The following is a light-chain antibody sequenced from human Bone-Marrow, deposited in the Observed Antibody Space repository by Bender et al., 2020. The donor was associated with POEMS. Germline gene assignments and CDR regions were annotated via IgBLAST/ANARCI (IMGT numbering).Light chain of an antibody. V-gene: IGLV2-23*02. CDR3: CSYVGSRAYG. CDR1: SSDVGNFNL. Sequence: QSALTQPASVSGSHGQSITISCTGTSSDVGNFNLVSWYQQHPGKTPKLMIYDVTKRPSGVSNRFSGSKSGNTASLTISGLQVEDEGDYYCCSYVGSRAYGFGTGTKVTVL. J-gene: IGLJ1*01. CDR2: DVT.